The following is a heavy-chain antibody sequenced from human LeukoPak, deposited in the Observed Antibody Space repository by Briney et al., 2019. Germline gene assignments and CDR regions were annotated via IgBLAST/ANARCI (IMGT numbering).Heavy chain of an antibody. CDR1: GGSFSGYY. CDR3: ARGRRSSSSPPVNWFDP. D-gene: IGHD6-6*01. V-gene: IGHV4-34*01. CDR2: INHSGST. Sequence: SETQSLTCTVSGGSFSGYYWSWIRQPPGKGLEWIGEINHSGSTNYNPSLKSRVTISVDTSKNQFSLKLSSVTAADTAVYYCARGRRSSSSPPVNWFDPWGQGTLVTVSS. J-gene: IGHJ5*02.